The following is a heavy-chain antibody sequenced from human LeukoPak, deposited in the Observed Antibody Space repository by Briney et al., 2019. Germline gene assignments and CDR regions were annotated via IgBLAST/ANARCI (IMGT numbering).Heavy chain of an antibody. CDR1: GFTFSHYW. CDR3: ARGQLVRTSPFDY. V-gene: IGHV3-7*01. CDR2: TKQDGSEK. J-gene: IGHJ4*02. D-gene: IGHD6-13*01. Sequence: GALRLSCAASGFTFSHYWMSWVRQAPGKGLEWVANTKQDGSEKYYVDSVKGRFTISRDNAKNSLYLQMNSLRAEDTALYYCARGQLVRTSPFDYWGQGTLVTVSS.